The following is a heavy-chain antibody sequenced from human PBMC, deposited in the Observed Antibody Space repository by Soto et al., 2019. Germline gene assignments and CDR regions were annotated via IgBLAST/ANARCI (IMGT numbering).Heavy chain of an antibody. D-gene: IGHD2-15*01. J-gene: IGHJ5*02. CDR3: ARDLLEGNWFDP. CDR1: GGSISSGGYS. V-gene: IGHV4-30-2*01. Sequence: QLQLQESGSGLVKPSQTLSLTCAVSGGSISSGGYSWNWIRQPPGKGLEWIGYIYHSGSTYYNPSLNSRVTISVDKSKNQFSLKLSSVTAADTAVYYCARDLLEGNWFDPWGQGTLVTVSS. CDR2: IYHSGST.